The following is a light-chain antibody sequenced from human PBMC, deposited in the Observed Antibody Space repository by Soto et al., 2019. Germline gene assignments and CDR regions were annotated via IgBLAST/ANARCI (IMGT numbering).Light chain of an antibody. V-gene: IGLV2-8*01. CDR1: RSDVGGYDY. CDR3: SSYAGSNNLVV. CDR2: EVT. Sequence: QSVLTQPPSASGSPGQSVTISCTGTRSDVGGYDYVSWYQQHPGKAPKLMIYEVTKRPSGVPDRFSGSKSGNTVSLTVSGLKAEDEADYYCSSYAGSNNLVVFGGGTQLTVL. J-gene: IGLJ2*01.